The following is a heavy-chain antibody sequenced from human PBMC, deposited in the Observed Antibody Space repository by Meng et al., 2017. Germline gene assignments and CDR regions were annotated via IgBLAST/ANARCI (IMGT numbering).Heavy chain of an antibody. D-gene: IGHD6-19*01. CDR2: SDHGGNT. V-gene: IGHV4-4*02. CDR3: ASWIYSCGWQ. J-gene: IGHJ4*02. CDR1: GGSNMRCDW. Sequence: GRREEAGTGGVKLSGTLSPTGDVSGGSNMRCDWRSWVRQPPGKGLVWIGESDHGGNTNYNPSLKSRGTISIDKSKIQFSLKWSSVTAADTAVYYCASWIYSCGWQWGQGTLVTVSS.